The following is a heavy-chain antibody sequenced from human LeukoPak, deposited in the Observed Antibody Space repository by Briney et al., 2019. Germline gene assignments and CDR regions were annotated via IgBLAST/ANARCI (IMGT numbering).Heavy chain of an antibody. D-gene: IGHD3-16*01. J-gene: IGHJ4*02. Sequence: ASVKVSCKASGYTFTTHDLTWVRQATGQGLEWMGWMNPGSGDTAYAQKFQGRATMTRDTSMSTAYMELNSLGSEDTAIYYCARKKGAQYYFDYWGQGTLVTVSS. CDR1: GYTFTTHD. V-gene: IGHV1-8*01. CDR3: ARKKGAQYYFDY. CDR2: MNPGSGDT.